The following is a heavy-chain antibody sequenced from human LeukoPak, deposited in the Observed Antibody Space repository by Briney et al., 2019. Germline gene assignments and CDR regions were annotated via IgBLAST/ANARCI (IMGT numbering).Heavy chain of an antibody. CDR3: ARGRRYFDWLFHGSYYFDY. Sequence: SETLSLTCAVYGGSFSGYYWSWIRQPPGKGLERIGEINHSGSTNYNPSLKSRVTISVDTSKNQFSLKLSSVTAADTAVYYCARGRRYFDWLFHGSYYFDYWGQGTLVTVSS. V-gene: IGHV4-34*01. CDR2: INHSGST. J-gene: IGHJ4*02. D-gene: IGHD3-9*01. CDR1: GGSFSGYY.